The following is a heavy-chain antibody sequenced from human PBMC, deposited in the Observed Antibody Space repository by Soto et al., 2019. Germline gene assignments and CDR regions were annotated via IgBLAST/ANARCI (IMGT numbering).Heavy chain of an antibody. V-gene: IGHV1-3*01. CDR3: ARVLGSLRFLEWSPYYYYGMDF. J-gene: IGHJ6*02. D-gene: IGHD3-3*01. Sequence: GASVKVSCKASGYTFTSYAMHWVRQAPGQRLEWMGWINAGNGNTKYSQKFQGRVTITRDTSASTAYMELSSLRSEDTAVYYCARVLGSLRFLEWSPYYYYGMDFWGQGTTVTVSS. CDR2: INAGNGNT. CDR1: GYTFTSYA.